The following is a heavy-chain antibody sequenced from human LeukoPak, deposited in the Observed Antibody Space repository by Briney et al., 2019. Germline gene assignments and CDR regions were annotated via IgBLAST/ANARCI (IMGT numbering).Heavy chain of an antibody. CDR3: ARGYYHQYDIDY. CDR1: GFTFSSYA. CDR2: IYSGGST. V-gene: IGHV3-53*04. D-gene: IGHD3-22*01. Sequence: GGSLRLSCAASGFTFSSYAMSWVRQAPGKGLEWVSVIYSGGSTYYADSVKGRFTISRHNSKNTLYLQMNSLRAEDTAVYYCARGYYHQYDIDYWGQGTLVTVSS. J-gene: IGHJ4*02.